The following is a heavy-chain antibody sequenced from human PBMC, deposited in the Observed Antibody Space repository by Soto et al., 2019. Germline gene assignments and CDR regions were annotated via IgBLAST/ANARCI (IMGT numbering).Heavy chain of an antibody. V-gene: IGHV4-31*03. CDR2: IYHSGRT. J-gene: IGHJ4*02. CDR1: GGSITNGYYY. D-gene: IGHD2-15*01. CDR3: ARWVEVSLDYFDS. Sequence: SETLSLTCSISGGSITNGYYYWSWVRQNPGKGLEWIGHIYHSGRTYYRPSLKSRVTISVDTSKSQFSLNLSSVTAADTAVYYCARWVEVSLDYFDSWGQGTPVTVSS.